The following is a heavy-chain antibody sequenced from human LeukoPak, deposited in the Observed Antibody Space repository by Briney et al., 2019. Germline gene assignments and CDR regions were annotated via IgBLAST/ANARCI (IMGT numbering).Heavy chain of an antibody. V-gene: IGHV1-69*13. CDR1: GGTFSSYA. Sequence: SVKVSCKASGGTFSSYAISWVRQAPGQGLEWMGGIIPIFGTANYAQKFQGRVTITADESTSTAYMELSSLRSEDTAVYYCARGFSSSSWYYYYMDVWGKGTTVTVSS. D-gene: IGHD6-13*01. CDR3: ARGFSSSSWYYYYMDV. CDR2: IIPIFGTA. J-gene: IGHJ6*03.